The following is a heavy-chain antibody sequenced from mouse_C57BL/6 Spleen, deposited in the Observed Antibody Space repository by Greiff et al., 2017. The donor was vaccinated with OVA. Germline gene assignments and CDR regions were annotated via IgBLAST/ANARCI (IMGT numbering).Heavy chain of an antibody. CDR1: GYTFTSYG. CDR3: AGSTMVPYWYFDV. V-gene: IGHV1-58*01. CDR2: IYIGNGYT. Sequence: EVKLMESGAELVRPGSSVKMSCKTSGYTFTSYGINWVKQRPGQGLEWIGYIYIGNGYTEYNEKFKGKATLTSDTSSSTAYMQLSSLTSEDSAIYFCAGSTMVPYWYFDVWGTGTTVTVSS. D-gene: IGHD2-1*01. J-gene: IGHJ1*03.